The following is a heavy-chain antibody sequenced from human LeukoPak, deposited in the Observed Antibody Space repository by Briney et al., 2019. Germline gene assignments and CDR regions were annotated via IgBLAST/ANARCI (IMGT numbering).Heavy chain of an antibody. D-gene: IGHD5/OR15-5a*01. CDR1: GGSISSNTYF. V-gene: IGHV4-39*01. CDR2: IRYSGST. J-gene: IGHJ5*02. Sequence: PETLSLTCNVSGGSISSNTYFWGWIRRPPGKGLEWIGSIRYSGSTYYNPSLKSRVTISVDTSKNQFSLNLSSLTAADTAVYYCATSDTVSTYNWFDPWGQGTLVTVS. CDR3: ATSDTVSTYNWFDP.